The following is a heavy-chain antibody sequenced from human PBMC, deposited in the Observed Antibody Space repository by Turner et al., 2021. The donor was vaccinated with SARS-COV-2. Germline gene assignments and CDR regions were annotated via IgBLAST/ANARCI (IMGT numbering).Heavy chain of an antibody. CDR2: NTQDRLEK. CDR3: ARAVAGLLFDY. Sequence: DVQLVESGGGLVQPGGYLLCSCAAPGLTFSGYWMSWVRQGTGKGHEWVANNTQDRLEKYSVDSVKGRFTISRDNAKNSLYLQMNSLRAGDTALYYCARAVAGLLFDYWGQGTLVTVSS. D-gene: IGHD6-19*01. J-gene: IGHJ4*02. CDR1: GLTFSGYW. V-gene: IGHV3-7*04.